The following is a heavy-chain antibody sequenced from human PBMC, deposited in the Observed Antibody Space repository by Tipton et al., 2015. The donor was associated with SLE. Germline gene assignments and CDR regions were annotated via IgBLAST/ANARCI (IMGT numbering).Heavy chain of an antibody. D-gene: IGHD3-10*01. Sequence: LRLSCAVSGGSISSGGYSWVWIRQPTGKGLEWIGYIYRSGTTYYNPSLKSRVTISVDRSKNQFSLQLNSVTAADTAIYFCGIYYYSSGSLAEFFQHWGQGTLVTVSS. V-gene: IGHV4-30-2*01. CDR3: GIYYYSSGSLAEFFQH. CDR1: GGSISSGGYS. J-gene: IGHJ1*01. CDR2: IYRSGTT.